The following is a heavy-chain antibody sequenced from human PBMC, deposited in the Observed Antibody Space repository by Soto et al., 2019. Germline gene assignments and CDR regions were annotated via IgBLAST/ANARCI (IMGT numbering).Heavy chain of an antibody. D-gene: IGHD5-18*01. CDR2: IDPSDSYT. J-gene: IGHJ6*02. CDR1: GYSFTSYW. Sequence: PGESLKISCKGSGYSFTSYWISWVRQMPGKGLEWMGRIDPSDSYTNYSPSFQGHVTISADKSISTAYLQWSSLKASDTAMYYCARQPPFGSYGGIDDYYYYYGMDVWGQGTTVTVSS. CDR3: ARQPPFGSYGGIDDYYYYYGMDV. V-gene: IGHV5-10-1*01.